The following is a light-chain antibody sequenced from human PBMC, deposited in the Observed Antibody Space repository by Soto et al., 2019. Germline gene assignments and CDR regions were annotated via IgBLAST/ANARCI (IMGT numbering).Light chain of an antibody. V-gene: IGKV3-20*01. CDR3: QQYGSSPLT. J-gene: IGKJ4*01. Sequence: EIVSTQSPGPLSLSPGERATLSCRSSQSVSSSYLAWYQQKPGQAPRLLIYGASSRATGIPDRFSGSGSGTDFTLTISRLEPEDVAVYYCQQYGSSPLTLGGGTKVDIK. CDR1: QSVSSSY. CDR2: GAS.